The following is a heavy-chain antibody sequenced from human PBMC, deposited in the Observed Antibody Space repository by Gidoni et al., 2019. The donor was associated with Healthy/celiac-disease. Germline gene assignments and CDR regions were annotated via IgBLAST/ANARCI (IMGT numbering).Heavy chain of an antibody. V-gene: IGHV3-66*01. D-gene: IGHD3-22*01. J-gene: IGHJ4*02. CDR3: ARAPRYYDSSGYFDY. CDR2: IYSGGST. Sequence: EVQLVESGGGLVHPGASLRLSSASSGFTVSSNYMSWVRQGPGKGLEWDSVIYSGGSTYYADSVKGRFTIARDKSKNTLYLQMNSLRAEDTAVYYCARAPRYYDSSGYFDYWGQGTLVTVSS. CDR1: GFTVSSNY.